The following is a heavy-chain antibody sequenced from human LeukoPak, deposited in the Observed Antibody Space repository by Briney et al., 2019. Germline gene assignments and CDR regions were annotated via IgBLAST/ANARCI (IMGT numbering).Heavy chain of an antibody. CDR2: IYHSGST. J-gene: IGHJ5*02. Sequence: SETLSLTCAVSGYSISSGYYWGWIRQPPGKGLEWIRSIYHSGSTYYNPSLKSRVTISVDTSKNQFSLKLSSVTAADTAVYYCARVYYDILTGYYNWFDPWGQGTLVTVSS. V-gene: IGHV4-38-2*01. D-gene: IGHD3-9*01. CDR1: GYSISSGYY. CDR3: ARVYYDILTGYYNWFDP.